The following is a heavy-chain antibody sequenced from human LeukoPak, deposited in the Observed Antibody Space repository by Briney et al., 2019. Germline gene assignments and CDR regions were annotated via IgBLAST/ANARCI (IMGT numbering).Heavy chain of an antibody. CDR2: IYYSGST. D-gene: IGHD1-26*01. Sequence: PSETLSLTCTVSGGSISSYYWSWIRQPPGKGLEWIGYIYYSGSTNYNPSLKSRVTISVDTSKNQFSLKLSSVTAADTAVYYCARSPSGSYSVDFDYWGQGTLVTVSS. CDR3: ARSPSGSYSVDFDY. CDR1: GGSISSYY. J-gene: IGHJ4*02. V-gene: IGHV4-59*01.